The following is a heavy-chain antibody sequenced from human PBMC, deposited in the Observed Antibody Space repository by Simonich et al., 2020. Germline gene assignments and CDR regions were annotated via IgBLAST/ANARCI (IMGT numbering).Heavy chain of an antibody. D-gene: IGHD1-7*01. CDR2: IRGSGGST. V-gene: IGHV3-23*01. J-gene: IGHJ4*02. CDR1: GFTFSSYA. CDR3: AKRSGVSITGTFDY. Sequence: EVQLLESGVGLVQPGGSLRLSCAASGFTFSSYAMSWVRQAPGKGMGCVLAIRGSGGSTYYANHVKGRFTISRDNSKNTLYLQMNSLRAEDTAVYYCAKRSGVSITGTFDYWGQGTLVTVSS.